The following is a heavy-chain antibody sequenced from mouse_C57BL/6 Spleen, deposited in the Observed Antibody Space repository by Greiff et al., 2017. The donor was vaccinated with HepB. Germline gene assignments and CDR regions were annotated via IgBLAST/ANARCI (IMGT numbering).Heavy chain of an antibody. Sequence: VQLQQSGTVLARPGASVKMSCKTSGYTFTSYWMHWVKQRPGQGLEWIGAIYPGNSDTSYNQKFKGKAKLTAVTSASTAYMELSSLTNEDSAVYYCTRTYDTVPYYYAMDYWGQGTSVTVSS. J-gene: IGHJ4*01. CDR3: TRTYDTVPYYYAMDY. CDR2: IYPGNSDT. V-gene: IGHV1-5*01. D-gene: IGHD1-1*01. CDR1: GYTFTSYW.